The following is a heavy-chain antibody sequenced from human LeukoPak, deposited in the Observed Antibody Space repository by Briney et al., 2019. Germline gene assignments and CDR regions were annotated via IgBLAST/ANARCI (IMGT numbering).Heavy chain of an antibody. CDR3: AKASYGSGSYYFDY. V-gene: IGHV3-23*01. D-gene: IGHD3-10*01. J-gene: IGHJ4*02. Sequence: GGSLRLSCAASGFTFSSYAMSRVRQAPGKGLEWVSAISGSGGSTYYADSVKGRFTISRDNSKNTLYLQMNSLRAEDTAVYYCAKASYGSGSYYFDYWGQGTLATVSS. CDR1: GFTFSSYA. CDR2: ISGSGGST.